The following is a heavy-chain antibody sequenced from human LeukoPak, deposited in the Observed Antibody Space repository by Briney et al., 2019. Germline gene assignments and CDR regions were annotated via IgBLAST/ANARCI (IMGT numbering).Heavy chain of an antibody. V-gene: IGHV1-24*01. CDR1: GYTLTELS. J-gene: IGHJ4*02. CDR2: FDPEDGGT. Sequence: ASVKVSSKVSGYTLTELSMHWVRQAPGKGLEWMGGFDPEDGGTIYAQKFQGRVTITEDTSTDTAYMELTSLTSEDTAVYYCATRETNPEWGQGTLVTVSS. D-gene: IGHD1-14*01. CDR3: ATRETNPE.